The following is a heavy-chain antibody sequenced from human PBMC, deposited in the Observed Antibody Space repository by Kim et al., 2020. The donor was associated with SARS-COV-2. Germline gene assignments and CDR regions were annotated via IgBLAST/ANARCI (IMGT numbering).Heavy chain of an antibody. Sequence: ASVKVSCKASGYTFTSYGISWVRQAPGQGLEWMGWISAYNGNTNYAQKLQGRVTMTTDTSTSTAYMELRSLRSDDTAVYYCARGGLGVCDACLWFGELLWGASVWFDPWGQGTLVTVSS. CDR1: GYTFTSYG. CDR3: ARGGLGVCDACLWFGELLWGASVWFDP. CDR2: ISAYNGNT. V-gene: IGHV1-18*04. D-gene: IGHD3-10*01. J-gene: IGHJ5*02.